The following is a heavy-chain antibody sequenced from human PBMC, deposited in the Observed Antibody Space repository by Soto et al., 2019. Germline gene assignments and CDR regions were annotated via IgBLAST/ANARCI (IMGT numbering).Heavy chain of an antibody. Sequence: PSETLSLTCTVSGGSISSYYWSWIRQPPGKGLEWIGYIYYSGSTNYNPSLKSRVTISVDTSKNQFSLKLSSVTAADTAVYYCARGNGDYYFDYWGQGTLVTVSS. CDR1: GGSISSYY. J-gene: IGHJ4*02. CDR3: ARGNGDYYFDY. CDR2: IYYSGST. D-gene: IGHD4-17*01. V-gene: IGHV4-59*01.